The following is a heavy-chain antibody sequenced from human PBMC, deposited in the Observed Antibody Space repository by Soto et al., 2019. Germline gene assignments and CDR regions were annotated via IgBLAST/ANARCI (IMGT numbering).Heavy chain of an antibody. V-gene: IGHV3-48*01. CDR1: EFTFSSDS. CDR2: ISSSSSTI. Sequence: HPGGSLRLSCAAAEFTFSSDSMNWIRQAPGKGLEWVSYISSSSSTIYYADSVKGRFTISRDNAKNSLYLQMNSLRAEDTAVYYCARGTGTTLFNLYWGQGTLVTVSS. CDR3: ARGTGTTLFNLY. J-gene: IGHJ4*02. D-gene: IGHD1-7*01.